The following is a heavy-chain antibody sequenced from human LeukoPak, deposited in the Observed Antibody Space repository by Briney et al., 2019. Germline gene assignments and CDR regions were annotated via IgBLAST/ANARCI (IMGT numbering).Heavy chain of an antibody. CDR3: ARRRGYDHFDY. J-gene: IGHJ4*02. V-gene: IGHV4-39*01. CDR2: VYYSGST. Sequence: PSETLSLTCSVSGGSISSSSYYWGWIRQPPGKGLEWIGNVYYSGSTYYNPSLKSRVTISVDTSKNQFPLKLSSVTAADTAVYYCARRRGYDHFDYWGQGTLVTVSS. D-gene: IGHD5-12*01. CDR1: GGSISSSSYY.